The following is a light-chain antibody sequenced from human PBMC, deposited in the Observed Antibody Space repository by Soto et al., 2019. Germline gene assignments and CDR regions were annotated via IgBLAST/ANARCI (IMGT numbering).Light chain of an antibody. CDR2: XAS. V-gene: IGKV3-11*01. J-gene: IGKJ1*01. CDR3: EQLTECRPQWT. CDR1: QSISSY. Sequence: TQPPYTXSLSQQVRSTPSRRASQSISSYLSWYQHKPGQANRXLXXXASTSDNGIPDTFSGRGSGTDFTLNISRRVTEDIVVYYWEQLTECRPQWTFGQGTKVDI.